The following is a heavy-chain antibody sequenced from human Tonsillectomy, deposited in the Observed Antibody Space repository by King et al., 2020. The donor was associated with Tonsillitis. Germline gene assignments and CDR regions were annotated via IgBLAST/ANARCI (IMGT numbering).Heavy chain of an antibody. J-gene: IGHJ6*02. Sequence: VQLVESGGVVVQPGGSLRLSCAASGFTFDDYIMHWVRQAPGKGLQWVSLITWDGGTTYYADSVKGRFTISRDNSKNSLYLQMNGLRTEDTALYYCAKDSSSKYDSSWYIDDFGPKYNSGMDVWGQGTTVTVSS. CDR2: ITWDGGTT. D-gene: IGHD6-13*01. CDR3: AKDSSSKYDSSWYIDDFGPKYNSGMDV. CDR1: GFTFDDYI. V-gene: IGHV3-43*01.